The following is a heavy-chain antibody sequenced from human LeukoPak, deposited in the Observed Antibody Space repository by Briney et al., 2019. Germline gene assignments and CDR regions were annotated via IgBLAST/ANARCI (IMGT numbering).Heavy chain of an antibody. CDR3: ARVGSYRAYYFDY. D-gene: IGHD3-16*02. CDR1: GFTFSSYG. Sequence: PGGSLRLSCAASGFTFSSYGMNWVRQAPGKGLEWVSSISSSSSHIYYADSVKGRFAISRDNAKNSLYLQMNSLRAEDTAVYYCARVGSYRAYYFDYWGQGTLVTVSS. V-gene: IGHV3-21*01. J-gene: IGHJ4*02. CDR2: ISSSSSHI.